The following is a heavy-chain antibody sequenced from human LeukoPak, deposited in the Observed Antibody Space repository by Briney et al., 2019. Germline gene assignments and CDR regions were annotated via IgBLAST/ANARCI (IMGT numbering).Heavy chain of an antibody. V-gene: IGHV4-30-4*03. D-gene: IGHD5-18*01. CDR1: GGSISSGDYY. Sequence: PSETLSLTCTVSGGSISSGDYYWSWIRQPPGKGLEWIGYIYYSGSTYYNPSLKSRVTISVDTSKNQFSLKLSSVTAAGTAVYYSPRVVYSYGLRDYCRQRTLLTVPS. CDR2: IYYSGST. J-gene: IGHJ4*02. CDR3: PRVVYSYGLRDY.